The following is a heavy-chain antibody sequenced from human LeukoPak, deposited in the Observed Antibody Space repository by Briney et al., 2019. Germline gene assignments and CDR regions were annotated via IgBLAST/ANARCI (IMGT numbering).Heavy chain of an antibody. CDR2: IYHSGST. Sequence: PSETLSLTCAVSGGSISSGGYSWSWIRQPPGKGLEWIGYIYHSGSTYYNPSLKSRVTISVDRSKNQFSLKLSSVTAADTAVYYCARGGGSGSYWGNAIADAFDIWGQGTMVTVSS. D-gene: IGHD3-10*01. CDR1: GGSISSGGYS. J-gene: IGHJ3*02. V-gene: IGHV4-30-2*01. CDR3: ARGGGSGSYWGNAIADAFDI.